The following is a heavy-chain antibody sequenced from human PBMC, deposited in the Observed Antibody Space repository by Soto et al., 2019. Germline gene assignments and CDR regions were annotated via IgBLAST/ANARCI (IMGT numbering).Heavy chain of an antibody. CDR1: GFTFTSSA. Sequence: SVKVSCKASGFTFTSSAVQCVRQARGQRLEWIGWIVVGSGNTNYAQKFQERVTITRDMSTSTAYMELSSLRSEDTAVYYCAAESWPTTTVTRSNFDYWGQGTLVTVSS. D-gene: IGHD4-17*01. V-gene: IGHV1-58*01. CDR2: IVVGSGNT. J-gene: IGHJ4*02. CDR3: AAESWPTTTVTRSNFDY.